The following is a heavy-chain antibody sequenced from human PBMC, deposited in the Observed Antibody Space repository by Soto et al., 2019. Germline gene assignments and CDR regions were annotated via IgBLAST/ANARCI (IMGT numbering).Heavy chain of an antibody. CDR2: ISGSGGST. Sequence: PGGSLRLSCAASGFTFSSYAMNWVRQAPGKGLEWVSAISGSGGSTYYADSVKGRFTISRDNSKNTLYLQMNSLRAEDTAVYYCAKVIFSVVVAASYYYYYYRDVGGKGTTVTVSS. J-gene: IGHJ6*03. D-gene: IGHD2-15*01. V-gene: IGHV3-23*01. CDR1: GFTFSSYA. CDR3: AKVIFSVVVAASYYYYYYRDV.